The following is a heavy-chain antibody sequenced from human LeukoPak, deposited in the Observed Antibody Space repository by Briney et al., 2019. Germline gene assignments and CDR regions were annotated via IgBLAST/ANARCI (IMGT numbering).Heavy chain of an antibody. D-gene: IGHD3-22*01. CDR1: GFTFSTYN. CDR3: ARDHHRRLYDSQARDTFDI. CDR2: IGSTSSTI. V-gene: IGHV3-48*01. J-gene: IGHJ3*02. Sequence: PGGSLRLSCAASGFTFSTYNMNWARQAPGKGLEWVSYIGSTSSTIYYADSVKGRFTISRDNAKNSLYLQMNSLRAEDTAVYYCARDHHRRLYDSQARDTFDIWGQGTMVTVSS.